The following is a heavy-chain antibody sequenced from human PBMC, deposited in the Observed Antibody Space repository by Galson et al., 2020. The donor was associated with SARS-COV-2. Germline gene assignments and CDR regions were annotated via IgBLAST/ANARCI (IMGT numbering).Heavy chain of an antibody. V-gene: IGHV3-74*01. D-gene: IGHD3-22*01. CDR3: AKGYYYDTSGHLDVCEN. CDR2: VNIDCSST. J-gene: IGHJ3*02. Sequence: GGSLRLSCAASGFTFSSYWMHWVRQAPGKGLGWVSLVNIDCSSTTYSDSLKGRFTITKDNANNTLYLQMNSFMAEDTAVYYCAKGYYYDTSGHLDVCENGGQGTKVTVAS. CDR1: GFTFSSYW.